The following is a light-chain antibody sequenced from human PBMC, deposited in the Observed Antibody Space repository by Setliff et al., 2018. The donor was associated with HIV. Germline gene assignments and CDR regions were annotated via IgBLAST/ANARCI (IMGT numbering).Light chain of an antibody. CDR2: EVS. V-gene: IGLV2-14*01. CDR3: SSYTSSSLYV. J-gene: IGLJ1*01. Sequence: SALTQPASVSGSPGQSITISCTGTSSDVGSYNYVSWYQQHPGKAPKLMIYEVSNRPSGVSNRFSGSKSGNTASLTISGLQAEDEADYYCSSYTSSSLYVFGTGTKVT. CDR1: SSDVGSYNY.